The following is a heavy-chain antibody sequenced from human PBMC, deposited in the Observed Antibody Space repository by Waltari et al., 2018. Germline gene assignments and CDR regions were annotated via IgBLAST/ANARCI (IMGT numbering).Heavy chain of an antibody. CDR2: IYPGDADT. CDR3: ARRSSWLGNWFDP. CDR1: GYSFTSYW. Sequence: EVQLVQSGAEVKKPGESLKISCKGSGYSFTSYWIGWVRQMPGKGLEWMGIIYPGDADTRYSPYFKGQVTISADTSISTAYLQWSSLKASDTAMYYCARRSSWLGNWFDPWGQGTLVTVSS. V-gene: IGHV5-51*03. J-gene: IGHJ5*02. D-gene: IGHD6-13*01.